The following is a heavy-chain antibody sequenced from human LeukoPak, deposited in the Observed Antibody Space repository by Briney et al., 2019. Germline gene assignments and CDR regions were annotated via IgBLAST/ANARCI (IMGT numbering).Heavy chain of an antibody. CDR1: GFTFSSYW. CDR3: ARDMVAGGPDY. Sequence: GGSLRLSCAASGFTFSSYWMHWVRQAPGKGLVWVSRINSDGITTSYADSVKGRFTISRDNAKNTLYLQMNSLRAEDTAVYYCARDMVAGGPDYWGQGTPVTVSS. J-gene: IGHJ4*02. CDR2: INSDGITT. D-gene: IGHD6-19*01. V-gene: IGHV3-74*01.